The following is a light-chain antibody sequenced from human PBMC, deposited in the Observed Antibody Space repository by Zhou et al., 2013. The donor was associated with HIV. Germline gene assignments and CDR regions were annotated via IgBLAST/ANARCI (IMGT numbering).Light chain of an antibody. J-gene: IGKJ1*01. Sequence: DIQMTQSPSSLSASVGDRVTITCRASQAIRNSLAWYQQKPGKAPNLLFYAASRLESGVPSRFSGSGSGTDFTLTIGSLQPEDFATYYCQQYFSAPWTFGQGAKVEIK. CDR1: QAIRNS. CDR3: QQYFSAPWT. V-gene: IGKV1-NL1*01. CDR2: AAS.